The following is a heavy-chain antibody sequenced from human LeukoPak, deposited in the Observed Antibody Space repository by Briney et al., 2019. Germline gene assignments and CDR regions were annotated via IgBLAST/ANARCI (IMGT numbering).Heavy chain of an antibody. V-gene: IGHV4-61*01. Sequence: SETLSLTCTVSGYSISSGYYWSWIRQPPGKRLEWIGYIYYSGSTNYNPSLKSRVTISVDTSKNQFSLRLSSVTAADTAVYYCARDEGSSGWYRLDYWGQGTLVTVSS. CDR2: IYYSGST. CDR3: ARDEGSSGWYRLDY. D-gene: IGHD6-19*01. CDR1: GYSISSGYY. J-gene: IGHJ4*02.